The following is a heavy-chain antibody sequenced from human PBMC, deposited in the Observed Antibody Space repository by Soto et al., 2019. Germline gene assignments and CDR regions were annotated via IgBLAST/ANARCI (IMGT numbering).Heavy chain of an antibody. J-gene: IGHJ4*02. D-gene: IGHD3-10*01. Sequence: EVQLLESGGGLVQPGGSLRLSCAASGFTFSSYAMRWVRQAPGKGLEWVSAVSGSGGGTYNADSVKGRFTISRANSKNTLHLQMNTLRAEDTAVYYCARRGPDTYFDYWGQGTLVTVSS. CDR2: VSGSGGGT. CDR1: GFTFSSYA. V-gene: IGHV3-23*01. CDR3: ARRGPDTYFDY.